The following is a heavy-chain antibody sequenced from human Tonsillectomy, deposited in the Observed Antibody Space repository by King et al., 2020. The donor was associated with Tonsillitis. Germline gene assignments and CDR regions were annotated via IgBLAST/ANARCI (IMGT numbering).Heavy chain of an antibody. D-gene: IGHD4-17*01. J-gene: IGHJ6*03. CDR2: IRSKAYGGTT. Sequence: VQLVESGGGLVQPGRSLRLSCTASGFTFGDYAMSWVRQAPGKGLEWVGFIRSKAYGGTTDYAASVKGRFTISRDDAKSIAYLQMNSLKTEDTAVYYCTRKKGYGDYSGYYYYYYMDVWGKGTTVTVSS. V-gene: IGHV3-49*04. CDR3: TRKKGYGDYSGYYYYYYMDV. CDR1: GFTFGDYA.